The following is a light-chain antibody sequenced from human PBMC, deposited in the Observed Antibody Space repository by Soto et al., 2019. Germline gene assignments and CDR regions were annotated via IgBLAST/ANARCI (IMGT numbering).Light chain of an antibody. CDR1: QSVGRD. CDR3: QQYHPWPPT. J-gene: IGKJ3*01. CDR2: GAS. V-gene: IGKV3-15*01. Sequence: EIVMTQSPATLSVAPGEGATLSCRASQSVGRDLAWDQQKPGQAPRLLIYGASNRATGIPASFTCSGSGTEFNLAINSLQSEGFAVYWSQQYHPWPPTFGPGTTEDIK.